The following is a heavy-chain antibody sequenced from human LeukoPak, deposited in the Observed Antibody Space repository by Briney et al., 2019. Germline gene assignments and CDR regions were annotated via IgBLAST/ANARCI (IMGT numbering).Heavy chain of an antibody. D-gene: IGHD6-19*01. J-gene: IGHJ6*03. CDR3: VRVARGGSGWYHYHYYMDV. CDR1: GFTFSDYY. Sequence: GGSLRLSCAASGFTFSDYYMSWIRQAPGKGLEWVSYISSSGSTIYYADSVKGRFTISRDNAKNSLYLQMNSLRAEDTAVYYCVRVARGGSGWYHYHYYMDVWGKGTTVTVS. CDR2: ISSSGSTI. V-gene: IGHV3-11*04.